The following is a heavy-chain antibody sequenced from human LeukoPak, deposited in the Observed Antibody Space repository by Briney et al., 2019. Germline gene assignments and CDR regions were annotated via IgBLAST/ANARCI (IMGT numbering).Heavy chain of an antibody. D-gene: IGHD1-1*01. CDR3: AKGRIPRTEGVNDAFEF. CDR1: GFTVSSNY. CDR2: IYSGGST. Sequence: GGSLRLSCAASGFTVSSNYMSWVRQAPGKGLEWVSVIYSGGSTYYADSVKGRFTISRDNSKNTLYLQMNSLRAEDTAVYYCAKGRIPRTEGVNDAFEFWGQRTIGPV. J-gene: IGHJ3*01. V-gene: IGHV3-53*01.